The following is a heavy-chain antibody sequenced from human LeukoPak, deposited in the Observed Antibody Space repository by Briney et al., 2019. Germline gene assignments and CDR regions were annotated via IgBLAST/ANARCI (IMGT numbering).Heavy chain of an antibody. J-gene: IGHJ4*02. CDR1: GDSISSSSSY. D-gene: IGHD2-21*01. CDR2: ISSAAGTI. V-gene: IGHV3-11*04. CDR3: ASFVDY. Sequence: LSLTCTVSGDSISSSSSYWGWIRQAPGKGLEWVSYISSAAGTICYADSVKGRFTISRDNTKNSLYLQMSSLRAEDTAVYYCASFVDYWGQGTLVTVSS.